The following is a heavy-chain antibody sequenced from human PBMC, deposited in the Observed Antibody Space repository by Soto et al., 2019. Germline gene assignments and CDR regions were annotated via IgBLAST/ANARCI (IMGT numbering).Heavy chain of an antibody. J-gene: IGHJ6*02. CDR1: GYIFTSYG. Sequence: QVQVVQSGGEVKKPGASVRVSCKTSGYIFTSYGISWVRQAPGQGLEWLGWTSPYDDNTNYAQNLQGRVRMTTDTSTRTAYMELRSLRSDDTAVYYCARGGYYDSSGSRNYHYYGMDVWGQGTTITVS. D-gene: IGHD3-22*01. CDR3: ARGGYYDSSGSRNYHYYGMDV. CDR2: TSPYDDNT. V-gene: IGHV1-18*01.